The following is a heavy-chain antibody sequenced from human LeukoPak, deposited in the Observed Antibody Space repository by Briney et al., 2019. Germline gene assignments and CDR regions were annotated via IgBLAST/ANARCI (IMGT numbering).Heavy chain of an antibody. V-gene: IGHV3-7*01. CDR2: IKQDGSEK. Sequence: GGSLRLSCAASGFTFSSYWMSWVRQAPGKGLEWVANIKQDGSEKYYVDSVKGRFTISRDNAKNSVYLQMTSLRAEDTAVYYCARDRAYDRFDIWGQGTMVTVPS. CDR3: ARDRAYDRFDI. CDR1: GFTFSSYW. D-gene: IGHD5-12*01. J-gene: IGHJ3*02.